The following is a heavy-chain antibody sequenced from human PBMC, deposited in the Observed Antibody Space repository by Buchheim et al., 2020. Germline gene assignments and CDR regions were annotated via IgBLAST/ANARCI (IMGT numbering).Heavy chain of an antibody. CDR1: GFTFSNYV. CDR2: LTGSSGDT. J-gene: IGHJ4*02. CDR3: VKGSSSSRPYYFDY. V-gene: IGHV3-23*01. Sequence: EVQLLESGGALVQPGGSLRLSCAASGFTFSNYVMSWVRQAPGQGLEWISALTGSSGDTYSADSVQGRFTISRDNSGNTLFLQMNRLGADDAAIYYCVKGSSSSRPYYFDYWGQGTL. D-gene: IGHD6-6*01.